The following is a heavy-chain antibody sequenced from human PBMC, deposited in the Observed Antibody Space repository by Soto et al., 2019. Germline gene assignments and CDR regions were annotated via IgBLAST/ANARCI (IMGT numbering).Heavy chain of an antibody. V-gene: IGHV3-74*01. Sequence: GGSLRLSCAASGFTFSSYWMHWVRQAPGKGLVWVSRINSDGSSTSYADSVKGRFTISRDNAKNTLYLQMNSLRAEDTAVYYCARVKYGSGSYPTYYYYYYMDVWGKGTTGTGSS. CDR2: INSDGSST. D-gene: IGHD3-10*01. CDR3: ARVKYGSGSYPTYYYYYYMDV. CDR1: GFTFSSYW. J-gene: IGHJ6*03.